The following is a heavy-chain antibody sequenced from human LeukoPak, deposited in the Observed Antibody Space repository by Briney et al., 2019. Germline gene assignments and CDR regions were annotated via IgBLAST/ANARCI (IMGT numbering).Heavy chain of an antibody. Sequence: SVKVSRKASGGTFSSYAISWVRQAPGQGLEWMGGIIPIFGTANYAQKFQGRVTITTDESTSTAYMELSSLRSEDTAVYYCARESIPIRWFDPWGQGTLVTVSS. CDR1: GGTFSSYA. V-gene: IGHV1-69*05. D-gene: IGHD6-6*01. CDR2: IIPIFGTA. CDR3: ARESIPIRWFDP. J-gene: IGHJ5*02.